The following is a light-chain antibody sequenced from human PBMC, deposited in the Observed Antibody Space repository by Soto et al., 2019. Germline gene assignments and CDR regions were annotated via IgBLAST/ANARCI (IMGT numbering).Light chain of an antibody. CDR1: QNILNSPDKRNY. V-gene: IGKV4-1*01. Sequence: DIVMTQSPGSLVVSLGERATINCRSSQNILNSPDKRNYLAWYQQKSGQPPKLLIYWASTRESGVPVRFSGSGSGTDFSLNISSLQAEDVAVYYCEQYYSDPRISFGGGTKVDIK. CDR2: WAS. J-gene: IGKJ4*01. CDR3: EQYYSDPRIS.